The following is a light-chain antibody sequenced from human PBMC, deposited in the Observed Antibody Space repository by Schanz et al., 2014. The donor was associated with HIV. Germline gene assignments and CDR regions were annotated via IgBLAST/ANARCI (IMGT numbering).Light chain of an antibody. CDR3: HSSDAADPGV. V-gene: IGLV2-8*01. Sequence: QSALTQPPSASGSPGQSVAISCTGTSSDVGGYNYVSWYQQHPGKAPKLMIYEVSKRPSGVPDRFSGSIDSSSNSASLTISGLETDDEADYFCHSSDAADPGVFGGGTKLTVL. CDR1: SSDVGGYNY. J-gene: IGLJ3*02. CDR2: EVS.